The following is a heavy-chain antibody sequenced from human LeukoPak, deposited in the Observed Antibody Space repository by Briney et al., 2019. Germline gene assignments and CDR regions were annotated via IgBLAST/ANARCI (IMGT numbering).Heavy chain of an antibody. J-gene: IGHJ3*02. V-gene: IGHV3-21*01. Sequence: PGGSLRLSCAASGFTFSSYSMNWVRQAPGKGLEWVSSISSSSSYIYYADSVKGRFTISRDNAKNSLYLQMNSLRAEDTAVYYCARLSGYVGAFDIWGQGTMVTVSS. CDR1: GFTFSSYS. CDR3: ARLSGYVGAFDI. CDR2: ISSSSSYI. D-gene: IGHD5-12*01.